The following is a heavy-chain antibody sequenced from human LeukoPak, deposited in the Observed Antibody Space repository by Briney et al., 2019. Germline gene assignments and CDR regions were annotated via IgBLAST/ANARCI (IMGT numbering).Heavy chain of an antibody. J-gene: IGHJ1*01. V-gene: IGHV3-23*01. CDR2: ISGSGRNT. CDR3: TRDPPLITASGSRYFQH. CDR1: GFTFSSYA. D-gene: IGHD6-13*01. Sequence: PGGSLRLSCAASGFTFSSYAMSWVRQAPGKGLEWVSAISGSGRNTYYADSVKGRFTISRDNSKNTLYLQMNSLRSEDTAVYYCTRDPPLITASGSRYFQHWGQATLVTVSS.